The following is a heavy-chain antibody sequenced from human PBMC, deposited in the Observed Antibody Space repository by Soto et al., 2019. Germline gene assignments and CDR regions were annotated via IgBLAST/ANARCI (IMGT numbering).Heavy chain of an antibody. CDR1: GDSVSSDITS. J-gene: IGHJ3*01. Sequence: QGPLQQSGPGLVKPSQTLSLTCAISGDSVSSDITSWNWIRQSPSRGLEWLGRTYYRSKWLHDYGASVKSRITINPDTSKNQFSLALNSMTPEDTAVYYCARGNALDVWGQGTVVTVSS. D-gene: IGHD3-10*01. CDR3: ARGNALDV. CDR2: TYYRSKWLH. V-gene: IGHV6-1*01.